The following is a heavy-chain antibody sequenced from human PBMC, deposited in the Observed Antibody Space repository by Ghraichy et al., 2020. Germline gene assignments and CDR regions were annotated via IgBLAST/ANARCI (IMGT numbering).Heavy chain of an antibody. Sequence: ESLNISCAVYGGSFSGYYWSWIRQPPGKGLEWIGEINHSGSTNYNPSLKSRVTISVDTSKNQFSLKLSSVTAADTAVYYCASVVVPAAGRMPPRSDAFDIWGQGTMVTVSS. CDR2: INHSGST. D-gene: IGHD2-2*01. CDR3: ASVVVPAAGRMPPRSDAFDI. V-gene: IGHV4-34*01. J-gene: IGHJ3*02. CDR1: GGSFSGYY.